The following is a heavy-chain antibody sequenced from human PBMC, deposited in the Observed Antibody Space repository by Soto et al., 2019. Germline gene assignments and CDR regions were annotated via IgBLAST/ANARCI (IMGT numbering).Heavy chain of an antibody. CDR2: TYYRSKWYN. Sequence: SQTLSLTCAISGDSVSSNSAAWNWIRQSPSRGLEWLGRTYYRSKWYNDYAVSVKSRITINPDTSKNQFSLQLNSVTPEDTAVYYCARAAVDIVATYYYYGMDVWGQGTTVTVSS. D-gene: IGHD5-12*01. CDR3: ARAAVDIVATYYYYGMDV. J-gene: IGHJ6*02. V-gene: IGHV6-1*01. CDR1: GDSVSSNSAA.